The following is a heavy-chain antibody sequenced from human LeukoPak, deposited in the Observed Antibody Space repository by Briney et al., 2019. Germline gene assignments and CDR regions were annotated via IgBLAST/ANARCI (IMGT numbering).Heavy chain of an antibody. D-gene: IGHD2-2*01. Sequence: PGGSLRLSCATSGFTFSDYSMTWVRQAPGKGLEWVSSITSTSSHINYADSVRGRFTISRDNAKNALFLQMTSLTDEDTALYYCARDAHIVVVPAAPGGFDPWGQGTLVTVSS. V-gene: IGHV3-21*01. J-gene: IGHJ5*02. CDR3: ARDAHIVVVPAAPGGFDP. CDR1: GFTFSDYS. CDR2: ITSTSSHI.